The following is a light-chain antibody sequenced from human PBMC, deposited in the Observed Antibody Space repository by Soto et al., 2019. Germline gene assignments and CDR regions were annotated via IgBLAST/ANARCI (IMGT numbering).Light chain of an antibody. CDR2: EVS. Sequence: QSALTQPASVSGSPGQSITISCTGTSSDVGGYNYVSWYQQDPGKATKLMIYEVSNRPSGVSNRFSGSKSGKTASLTISGLQAEDEADYYCSSYTSSSTVVFGGGTKLTVL. CDR1: SSDVGGYNY. CDR3: SSYTSSSTVV. J-gene: IGLJ2*01. V-gene: IGLV2-14*01.